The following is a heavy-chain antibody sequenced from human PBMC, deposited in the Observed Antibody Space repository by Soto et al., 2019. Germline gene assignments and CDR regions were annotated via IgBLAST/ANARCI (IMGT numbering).Heavy chain of an antibody. J-gene: IGHJ6*02. CDR3: ARTSAAGKNYNGMDV. D-gene: IGHD6-13*01. CDR1: GYSFTSYW. CDR2: IYPGDSDT. Sequence: EVQLVQSGAEVKKPGESLKISCKGSGYSFTSYWIGWVRQMPGKGLEWMGIIYPGDSDTRYSPSYQGQGTISADKSISTAYRQWSRLKALDTAMYYCARTSAAGKNYNGMDVWGQGTTVTVSS. V-gene: IGHV5-51*01.